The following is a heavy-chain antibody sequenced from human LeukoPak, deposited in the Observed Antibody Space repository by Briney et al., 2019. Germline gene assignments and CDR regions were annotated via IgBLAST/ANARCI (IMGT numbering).Heavy chain of an antibody. CDR1: GGTFSSYA. V-gene: IGHV1-69*04. Sequence: SVKVSCKASGGTFSSYAISWVRQAPGQGLEWMGRIIPILGIANYPQKFQGRVTITADKSTSTAYMELSSLRSEDTAVYYCARVATMVRGIYYFDYWGQGTLVTVSS. D-gene: IGHD3-10*01. CDR2: IIPILGIA. J-gene: IGHJ4*02. CDR3: ARVATMVRGIYYFDY.